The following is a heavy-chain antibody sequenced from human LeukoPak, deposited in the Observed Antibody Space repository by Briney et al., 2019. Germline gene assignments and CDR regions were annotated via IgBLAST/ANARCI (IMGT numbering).Heavy chain of an antibody. J-gene: IGHJ6*03. CDR3: AKDSRLGYCSSTSCYDRYYYYYYYMDV. CDR2: IRYDGSNK. V-gene: IGHV3-30*02. Sequence: GGSLRLSCAASGFTFSSYGMHWVRQAPGKGLEWVVFIRYDGSNKYYADSVKGRFTISRDNSKNTLYLQMNSLRAEDTAVYYCAKDSRLGYCSSTSCYDRYYYYYYYMDVWGKGTTVTVSS. D-gene: IGHD2-2*01. CDR1: GFTFSSYG.